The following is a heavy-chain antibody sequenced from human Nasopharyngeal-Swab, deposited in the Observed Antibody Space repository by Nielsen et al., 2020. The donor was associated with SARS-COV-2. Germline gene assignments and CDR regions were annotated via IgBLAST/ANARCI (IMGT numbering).Heavy chain of an antibody. Sequence: GESLKISCIGFGYSFANYWIGWVRQKPGKGLEWMGIIYPGNSQTKYSPTFQGQVTISAERSINTVYLQWKTLKASDSAVYFCARRAARDGYNYEVDPWGQGTLVTVSS. J-gene: IGHJ5*01. CDR1: GYSFANYW. V-gene: IGHV5-51*01. D-gene: IGHD5-24*01. CDR2: IYPGNSQT. CDR3: ARRAARDGYNYEVDP.